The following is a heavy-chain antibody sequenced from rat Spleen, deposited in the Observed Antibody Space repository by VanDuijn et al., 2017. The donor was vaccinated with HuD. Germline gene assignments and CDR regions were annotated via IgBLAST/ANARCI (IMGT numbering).Heavy chain of an antibody. CDR1: GFTFSNYY. J-gene: IGHJ3*01. D-gene: IGHD1-9*01. Sequence: EVQLVESGGGLVQPGRSLKLSCAASGFTFSNYYMAWVRQAPTKGLEWVAYISTGGGSTYYRDSVKGRFTISRDNAKSTLYLQMDSLRSEDTATYYCTTDSRYYGYNPFAYWGQGTLVTVSS. CDR3: TTDSRYYGYNPFAY. V-gene: IGHV5-27*01. CDR2: ISTGGGST.